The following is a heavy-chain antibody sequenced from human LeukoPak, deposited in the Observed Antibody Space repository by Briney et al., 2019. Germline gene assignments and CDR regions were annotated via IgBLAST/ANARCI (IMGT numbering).Heavy chain of an antibody. V-gene: IGHV3-30*02. Sequence: GVSLRLSCAASGFTFSSYGMHWVRQAPGKGLELVAFIRYDGSNKYYADSVKGRFTISRDNSKNTLYLQMNSLRAEDTAVYYCAKEYCSGGSCYSSITLFDYWGQGTLVTVSS. J-gene: IGHJ4*02. CDR1: GFTFSSYG. CDR3: AKEYCSGGSCYSSITLFDY. CDR2: IRYDGSNK. D-gene: IGHD2-15*01.